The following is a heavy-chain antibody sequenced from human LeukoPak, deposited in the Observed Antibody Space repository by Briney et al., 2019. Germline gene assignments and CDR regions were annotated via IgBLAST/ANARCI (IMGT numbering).Heavy chain of an antibody. J-gene: IGHJ3*02. Sequence: IPSETLSLTCTVSGGSISSYYWSWIRQPPGKGLEWIGYIYYSGSTNYNPSLKSRVTISVDTSKNQFSLKLSSVTAADTAVYYCARDRNLRGGYYLKEDAFDIWGQGTMVTVSS. CDR1: GGSISSYY. CDR2: IYYSGST. CDR3: ARDRNLRGGYYLKEDAFDI. D-gene: IGHD3-22*01. V-gene: IGHV4-59*01.